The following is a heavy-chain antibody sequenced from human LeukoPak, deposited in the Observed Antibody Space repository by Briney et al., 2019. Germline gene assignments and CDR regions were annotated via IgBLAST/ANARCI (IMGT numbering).Heavy chain of an antibody. D-gene: IGHD1-26*01. CDR3: ARHDSRGGSYDY. Sequence: SETLSLTCTVSGGSVSGYYWSWIRQPPGKGLEWIGYIYYSGSTTYSPSLNGRVTISVDTSKNQFSLKLSSVTAADTAVYYCARHDSRGGSYDYWGQGTLVTVSS. CDR2: IYYSGST. J-gene: IGHJ4*02. V-gene: IGHV4-59*08. CDR1: GGSVSGYY.